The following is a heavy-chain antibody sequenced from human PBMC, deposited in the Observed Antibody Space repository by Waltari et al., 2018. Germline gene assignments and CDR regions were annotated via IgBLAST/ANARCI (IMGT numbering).Heavy chain of an antibody. CDR3: AKVGATGGAFDI. J-gene: IGHJ3*02. V-gene: IGHV3-23*03. D-gene: IGHD1-26*01. Sequence: EVQLLESGGGLVQPGGSLRLSCAASGFTFSSYAMSWVRQAPGKGLEWVSVIYSGGSSTYYADSVKGRFTIYRDKSKNTLYLQMNSVRAEDTAVYYCAKVGATGGAFDIWGQGTMVTVSS. CDR1: GFTFSSYA. CDR2: IYSGGSST.